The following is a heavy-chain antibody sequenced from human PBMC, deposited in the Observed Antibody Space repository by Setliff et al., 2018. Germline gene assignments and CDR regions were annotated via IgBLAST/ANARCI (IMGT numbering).Heavy chain of an antibody. J-gene: IGHJ4*02. D-gene: IGHD5-12*01. CDR2: IHHTGTT. CDR1: DGSIRSGDY. CDR3: ARAKDGYDFDYFDY. Sequence: TSETLSLTCTVSDGSIRSGDYWGWIRQHPGKGLEWIGYIHHTGTTFYNPSLRSRVTISVDTSKNQFSLKLTSLTAADTAVYYCARAKDGYDFDYFDYWGRGTLVTVSS. V-gene: IGHV4-31*03.